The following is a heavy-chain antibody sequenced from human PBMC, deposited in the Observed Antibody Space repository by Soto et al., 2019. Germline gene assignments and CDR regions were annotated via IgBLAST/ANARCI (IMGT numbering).Heavy chain of an antibody. D-gene: IGHD6-6*01. J-gene: IGHJ6*02. CDR1: GGTFSSYA. V-gene: IGHV1-69*12. Sequence: QVQLVQSGAEVKKPGSSVKVSCKASGGTFSSYAISWVRQAPGQGLEWMGGIIPIFGTANYAQKFQGRVTINADEATSTAYMELSSLRSEDTAVYYCARDRGSSSGNYYYYGMDVWGQGTTVTVSS. CDR3: ARDRGSSSGNYYYYGMDV. CDR2: IIPIFGTA.